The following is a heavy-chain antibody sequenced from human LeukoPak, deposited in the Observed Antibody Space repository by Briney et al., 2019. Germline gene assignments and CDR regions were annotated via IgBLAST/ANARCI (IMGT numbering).Heavy chain of an antibody. CDR2: IKQDGSEK. J-gene: IGHJ4*02. D-gene: IGHD3-22*01. CDR1: GFTFSSYW. V-gene: IGHV3-7*03. Sequence: GGSLRLSCAASGFTFSSYWMSWVRQAPGKGLEWVANIKQDGSEKYYVDSVKGRFTISRDNAKNSLYLQMNSLRAEDTALYYCAKARSYDSSGSPSDYWGQGTLVTVSS. CDR3: AKARSYDSSGSPSDY.